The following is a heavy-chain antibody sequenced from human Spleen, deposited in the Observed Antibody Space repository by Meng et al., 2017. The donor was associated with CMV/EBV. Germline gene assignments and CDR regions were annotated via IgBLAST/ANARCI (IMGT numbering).Heavy chain of an antibody. CDR2: INHSGST. CDR3: ARLPWIVPAARPSWSDP. J-gene: IGHJ5*02. Sequence: VQHQQWGAGLLKPSETLPLTVAVYGGSFSGYYWSWIRQPPGKGLEWIGEINHSGSTNYNPSLKSRVTISVDTSKNQFSLKLSSVTAADTAVYYCARLPWIVPAARPSWSDPWGQGTLVTVSS. V-gene: IGHV4-34*01. CDR1: GGSFSGYY. D-gene: IGHD2-2*01.